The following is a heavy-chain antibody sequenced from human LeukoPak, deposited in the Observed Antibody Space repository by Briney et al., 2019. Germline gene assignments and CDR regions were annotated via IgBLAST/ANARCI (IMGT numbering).Heavy chain of an antibody. Sequence: GRSLRLSCAASGFTISSYGMNWVRQAPGKGLEWVSFITSSGNTMYYADSVKGRFTISRDNAKNSLYLQMNSLRADDTAVYYCARLRSKYWFDPWGQGTLVTVSS. CDR3: ARLRSKYWFDP. CDR2: ITSSGNTM. D-gene: IGHD4-11*01. CDR1: GFTISSYG. J-gene: IGHJ5*02. V-gene: IGHV3-48*04.